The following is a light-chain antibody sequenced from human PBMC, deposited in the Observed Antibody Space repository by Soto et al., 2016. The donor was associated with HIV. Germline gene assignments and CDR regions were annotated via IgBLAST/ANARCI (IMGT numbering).Light chain of an antibody. CDR3: QVWDSSSDHYV. V-gene: IGLV3-21*03. Sequence: SYELTQPPSMSVAPGKTARVTCGGNNIESKSVHWYQQKPGQAPVLVVYNGSDRPSGIPERFSGSNSGNTATLTISRVESGDEADYYCQVWDSSSDHYVFGTGTKVTVL. CDR1: NIESKS. J-gene: IGLJ1*01. CDR2: NGS.